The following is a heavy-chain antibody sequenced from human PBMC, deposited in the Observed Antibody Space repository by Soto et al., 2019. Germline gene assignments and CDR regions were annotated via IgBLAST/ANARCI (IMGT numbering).Heavy chain of an antibody. CDR1: GFTFSSYA. CDR2: ISGSGGST. V-gene: IGHV3-23*01. J-gene: IGHJ4*02. CDR3: ATVTIFGVVIARSFDY. D-gene: IGHD3-3*01. Sequence: ESGGGLVQPGGSLRLSCAASGFTFSSYAMSWVRQAPGKGLEWVSAISGSGGSTYYADSVKGRFTISRDNSKNTLYLQMNSLRAEDTAVYYCATVTIFGVVIARSFDYWGQGTLVTVSS.